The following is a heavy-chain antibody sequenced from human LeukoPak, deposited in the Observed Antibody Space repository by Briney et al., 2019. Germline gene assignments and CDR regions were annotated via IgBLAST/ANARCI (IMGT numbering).Heavy chain of an antibody. D-gene: IGHD2-15*01. CDR1: GFTFSSYA. Sequence: GGSLRLSCAASGFTFSSYAMSWVRQAPGKGLEWVSAISGSGGSTYYADSVKGRFTISRDNSKNTLYLQMNSLRAEDTAVYYCARDHPSYCSGGSCYSNWGQGTLVTVSS. CDR2: ISGSGGST. V-gene: IGHV3-23*01. J-gene: IGHJ4*02. CDR3: ARDHPSYCSGGSCYSN.